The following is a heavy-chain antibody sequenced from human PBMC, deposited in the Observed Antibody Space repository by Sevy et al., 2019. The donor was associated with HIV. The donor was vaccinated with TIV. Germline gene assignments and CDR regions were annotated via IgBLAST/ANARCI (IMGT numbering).Heavy chain of an antibody. D-gene: IGHD3-22*01. CDR1: GFSFDSYG. Sequence: GGSLRLSCAVSGFSFDSYGMTWVRQAPGKGLEWVSGISGSGSRTYYADSVKGRFIISRDKSKNTLDLHMNSLRSEETAIYYPGKGGGGHYDPDEIGYYFYYYNMDVWGKGTTVTVSS. CDR2: ISGSGSRT. J-gene: IGHJ6*03. V-gene: IGHV3-23*01. CDR3: GKGGGGHYDPDEIGYYFYYYNMDV.